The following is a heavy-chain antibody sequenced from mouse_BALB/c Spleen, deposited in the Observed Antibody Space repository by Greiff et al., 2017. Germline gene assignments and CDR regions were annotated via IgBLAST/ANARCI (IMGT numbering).Heavy chain of an antibody. D-gene: IGHD2-4*01. CDR3: ARDDYGFAY. CDR1: GFAFSSYA. J-gene: IGHJ3*01. CDR2: ISSGGST. Sequence: DVHLVESGGGLVKPGGSLKLSCAASGFAFSSYAMSWVRQTPEKRLEWVASISSGGSTYYPDSVKGRFTISRDNARNILYLQMSSLRSEDTAMYYCARDDYGFAYWGQGTLVTVSA. V-gene: IGHV5-6-5*01.